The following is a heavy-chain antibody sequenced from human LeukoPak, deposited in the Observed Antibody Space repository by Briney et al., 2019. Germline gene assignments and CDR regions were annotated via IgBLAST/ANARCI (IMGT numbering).Heavy chain of an antibody. CDR1: GYNYPTYW. V-gene: IGHV5-10-1*01. J-gene: IGHJ4*02. CDR2: IDPSDFNT. D-gene: IGHD3-10*01. Sequence: GESLKISCKGSGYNYPTYWITWVRQMPGKGLEWMGSIDPSDFNTKYGPSFQGHVTISTDKSLSTSYLQWNSLKASDTAMYYRATPGEQLWFLYWGQGTLVTVST. CDR3: ATPGEQLWFLY.